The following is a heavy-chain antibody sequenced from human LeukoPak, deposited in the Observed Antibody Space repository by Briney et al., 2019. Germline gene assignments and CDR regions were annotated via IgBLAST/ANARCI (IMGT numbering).Heavy chain of an antibody. CDR1: GGSISSGDYY. CDR2: IYYSGST. D-gene: IGHD6-13*01. V-gene: IGHV4-30-4*01. CDR3: ARARSAGNIYYYGMDV. J-gene: IGHJ6*04. Sequence: SQTLSLTCTVSGGSISSGDYYWSWIRQPPGKGLEWIGYIYYSGSTYYNPSLKSRVTISVDTSKNQFSLKLSSVTAADTAVYYCARARSAGNIYYYGMDVWGKGTTVTVPS.